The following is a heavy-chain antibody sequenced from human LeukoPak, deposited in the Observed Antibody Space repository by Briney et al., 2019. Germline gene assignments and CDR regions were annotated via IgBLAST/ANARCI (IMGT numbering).Heavy chain of an antibody. CDR3: ARLYSSGWYNDAFDI. Sequence: SETLSLTCAVYGESFSGYYWSWLRQPPGKGLEWIGEINHSGSTNYNPSLKRRVTISVDTSKNQFSLKLSSVTAADTAVYYCARLYSSGWYNDAFDIWGQGTMVTVSS. CDR1: GESFSGYY. CDR2: INHSGST. J-gene: IGHJ3*02. D-gene: IGHD6-19*01. V-gene: IGHV4-34*01.